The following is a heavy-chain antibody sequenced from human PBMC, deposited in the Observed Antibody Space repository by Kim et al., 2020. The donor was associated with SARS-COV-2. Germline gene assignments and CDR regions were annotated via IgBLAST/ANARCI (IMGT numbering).Heavy chain of an antibody. J-gene: IGHJ4*02. D-gene: IGHD4-17*01. CDR3: ARTKTVTPLDY. Sequence: TNYAQKLQGRVTMTRDTSISTAYMELSRLRSDDTAVYYCARTKTVTPLDYWGQGTLVTVSS. V-gene: IGHV1-2*02. CDR2: T.